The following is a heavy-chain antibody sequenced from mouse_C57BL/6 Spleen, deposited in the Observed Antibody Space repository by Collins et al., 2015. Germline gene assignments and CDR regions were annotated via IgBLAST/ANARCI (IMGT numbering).Heavy chain of an antibody. D-gene: IGHD1-1*01. J-gene: IGHJ1*03. V-gene: IGHV9-3*01. CDR3: ARSRHYYGSSYDWYFDV. Sequence: GLKWMGWINTYSGVPTYADDFKGRFVFSLQTSASTAYLQINNLKNEDTATYFCARSRHYYGSSYDWYFDVWGTGTTVTVSS. CDR2: INTYSGVP.